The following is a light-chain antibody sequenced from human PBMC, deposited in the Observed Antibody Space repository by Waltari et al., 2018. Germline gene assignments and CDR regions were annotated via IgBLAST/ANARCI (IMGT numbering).Light chain of an antibody. CDR2: DAS. CDR1: QSVGKY. V-gene: IGKV3-20*01. CDR3: QKYVNLPAT. Sequence: EMVLTQSPGTLSLSPGERATLSCRASQSVGKYLVWYQQKPGQAPRLLIYDASTRATGIPDRFSGSGSGTDFSLTISRLGPEDFAVYYCQKYVNLPATFGQGTRVEIK. J-gene: IGKJ1*01.